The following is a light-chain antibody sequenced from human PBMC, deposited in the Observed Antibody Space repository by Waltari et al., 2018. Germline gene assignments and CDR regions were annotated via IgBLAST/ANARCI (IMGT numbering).Light chain of an antibody. CDR2: AAS. CDR3: QQFNSYPLT. Sequence: IQLTQSPSSLSASAGDRVAITCRASQGIRSFLACDQQKPGKAPKLLIYAASTLQSGVPSRFSGRGSGTDFSLTSSSLQPEDFATYCCQQFNSYPLTFGGGTKVEIK. V-gene: IGKV1-9*01. J-gene: IGKJ4*01. CDR1: QGIRSF.